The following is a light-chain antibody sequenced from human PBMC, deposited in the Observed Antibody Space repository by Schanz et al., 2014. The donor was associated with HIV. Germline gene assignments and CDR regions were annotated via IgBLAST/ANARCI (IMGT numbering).Light chain of an antibody. Sequence: QSALTQPASVSGSPGQSITISCTGTSSDVGSYDLVSWYQQHPGRAPKLLISEVSKRPSGISNRFSGSKSGNTASLTVSGLQADDEADYYCSSFAGNNKLLFGGGTKLTVL. V-gene: IGLV2-14*02. CDR1: SSDVGSYDL. J-gene: IGLJ2*01. CDR2: EVS. CDR3: SSFAGNNKLL.